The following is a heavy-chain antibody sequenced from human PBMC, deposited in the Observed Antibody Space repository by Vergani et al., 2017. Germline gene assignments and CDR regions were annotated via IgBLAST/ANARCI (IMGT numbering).Heavy chain of an antibody. D-gene: IGHD2-15*01. Sequence: QVQLQESGPGLVKPSQTLSLTCTVSGGSISSGDYYWSWIRQAPGKGLDGIGYIYYSGSTYYHPSLKRGVTISVDTSKTRLSLKLSSVTAADTAVYYCARYCSGGSCYDGAFDVWGQGTMVTVSS. CDR2: IYYSGST. V-gene: IGHV4-30-4*01. CDR1: GGSISSGDYY. CDR3: ARYCSGGSCYDGAFDV. J-gene: IGHJ3*01.